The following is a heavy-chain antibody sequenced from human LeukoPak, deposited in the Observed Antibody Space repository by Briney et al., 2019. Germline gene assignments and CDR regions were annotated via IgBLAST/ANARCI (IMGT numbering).Heavy chain of an antibody. D-gene: IGHD3-3*01. Sequence: SETLSLTCTVSSGSVSSGSYYWSWIRQPPGKGLEWIGYIYYSGSTNYNPSLKSRVTISVDTSKNQFSLKLSSVTAADTAVYYCARGLWITIFGVVTFDIWGQGTMVTVSS. V-gene: IGHV4-61*01. J-gene: IGHJ3*02. CDR1: SGSVSSGSYY. CDR2: IYYSGST. CDR3: ARGLWITIFGVVTFDI.